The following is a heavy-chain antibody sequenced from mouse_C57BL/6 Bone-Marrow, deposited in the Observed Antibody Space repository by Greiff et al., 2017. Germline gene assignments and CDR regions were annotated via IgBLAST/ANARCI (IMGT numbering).Heavy chain of an antibody. CDR1: GFTFSSYA. D-gene: IGHD1-1*01. CDR2: ISSGGDYI. V-gene: IGHV5-9-1*02. Sequence: EVQLVESGEGLVKPGGSLKLSCAASGFTFSSYAMSWVRQTPEKRLEWVAYISSGGDYIYYADTVKGRFTISRSNARNTLYLQMSSLKSEDTAMYYCTRITTVVARYYFDYWGQGTTLTVSS. J-gene: IGHJ2*01. CDR3: TRITTVVARYYFDY.